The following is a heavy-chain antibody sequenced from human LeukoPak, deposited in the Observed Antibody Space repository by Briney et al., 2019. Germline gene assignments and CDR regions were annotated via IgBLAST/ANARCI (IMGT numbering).Heavy chain of an antibody. D-gene: IGHD6-19*01. CDR1: GYSFTTYW. Sequence: GESLKISCKGFGYSFTTYWIGWVRQMPGKGLEWMGIIYPADSKTRYSPSFQGQVTISADKSINTAYLQWNSLKASDTVMYYCAKQSSGWYWFDPWGQGTLVIVSS. V-gene: IGHV5-51*01. CDR2: IYPADSKT. CDR3: AKQSSGWYWFDP. J-gene: IGHJ5*02.